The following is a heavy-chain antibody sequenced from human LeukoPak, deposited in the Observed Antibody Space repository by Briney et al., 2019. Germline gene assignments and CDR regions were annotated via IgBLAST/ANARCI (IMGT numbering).Heavy chain of an antibody. V-gene: IGHV3-30*04. CDR2: ISHYGSNK. Sequence: GGSLRLSCGVSAFSFSGYSMHWVRQAPGKGVEWVAFISHYGSNKYCADSLKCRFTISRDNSKTTLFLQMNSLRPEDTAVYYCARVGYDYNWYDAFDIWGQGTMVTVSS. CDR3: ARVGYDYNWYDAFDI. D-gene: IGHD1-1*01. J-gene: IGHJ3*02. CDR1: AFSFSGYS.